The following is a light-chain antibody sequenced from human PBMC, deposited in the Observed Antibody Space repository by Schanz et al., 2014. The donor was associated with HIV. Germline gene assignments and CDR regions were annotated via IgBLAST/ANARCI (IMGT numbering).Light chain of an antibody. CDR1: QTVSSNY. Sequence: EVVLTQSPGTLSLSPRGSTTVSCRASQTVSSNYLAWYQQKPGQAPRLLIYGASRRAPGIPDRFSGSGSGTDFTLTISSLQPDDAATYFCQEYDSAPRTFGQGTKVEIK. CDR2: GAS. V-gene: IGKV3-20*01. J-gene: IGKJ1*01. CDR3: QEYDSAPRT.